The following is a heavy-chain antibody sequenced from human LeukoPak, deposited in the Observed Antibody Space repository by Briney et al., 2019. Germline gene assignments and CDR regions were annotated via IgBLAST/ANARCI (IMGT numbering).Heavy chain of an antibody. J-gene: IGHJ4*02. CDR1: GGSISSYY. CDR3: ASSKPAVVRYFDWLLHFDY. V-gene: IGHV4-59*01. CDR2: IYYSGST. Sequence: SETQSLTCTVSGGSISSYYWSWIRQPPGKGLEWIGYIYYSGSTNYNSSLKSRVTISVDTSKNQFSLKLSSVTAADTAAYYCASSKPAVVRYFDWLLHFDYWGQGTLVTVSS. D-gene: IGHD3-9*01.